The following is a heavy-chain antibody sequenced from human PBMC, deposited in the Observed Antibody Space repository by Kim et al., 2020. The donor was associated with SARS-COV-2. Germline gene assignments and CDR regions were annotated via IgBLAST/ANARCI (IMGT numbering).Heavy chain of an antibody. Sequence: SETLSLTCNVSGYSMNSYYYWGWIRQSPGEGLEWIGSISHKGTTYYNPSLQTRVTVSIDMSKNEFSLRLTSVTAADTAVYYCARDSTLNTLYYFGLYVWG. CDR1: GYSMNSYYY. J-gene: IGHJ6*01. D-gene: IGHD3-10*01. CDR2: ISHKGTT. V-gene: IGHV4-38-2*02. CDR3: ARDSTLNTLYYFGLYV.